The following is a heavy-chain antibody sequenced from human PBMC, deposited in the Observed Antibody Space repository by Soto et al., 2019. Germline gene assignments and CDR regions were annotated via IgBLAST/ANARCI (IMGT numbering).Heavy chain of an antibody. D-gene: IGHD2-21*01. CDR2: IYVTGAV. V-gene: IGHV4-31*03. J-gene: IGHJ5*02. CDR3: ARLRIATNNYKWFDP. CDR1: GAALNSGNYY. Sequence: LSLTCSVSGAALNSGNYYCSWIRQVPGKGLEWIGHIYVTGAVDYNPSLRDRITISQDTSERQFSLNLRLVTAADTAVYYCARLRIATNNYKWFDPWGQGTLVTVSS.